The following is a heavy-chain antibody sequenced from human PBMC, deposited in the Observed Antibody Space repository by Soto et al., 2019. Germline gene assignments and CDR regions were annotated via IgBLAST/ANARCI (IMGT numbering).Heavy chain of an antibody. CDR1: GYTFTSYY. V-gene: IGHV1-46*01. D-gene: IGHD3-22*01. CDR2: INPSGGST. Sequence: ASVKVSCKASGYTFTSYYMHWVRQAPGQGLEWMGIINPSGGSTSYAQKFQGRVTMTRDTSTSTVYMELSSLRSEDTAVYYCARALGDYYDSSGYYDYWGQGTLVTV. J-gene: IGHJ4*02. CDR3: ARALGDYYDSSGYYDY.